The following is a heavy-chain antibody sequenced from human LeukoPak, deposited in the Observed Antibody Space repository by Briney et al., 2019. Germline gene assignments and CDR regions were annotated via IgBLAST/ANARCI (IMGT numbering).Heavy chain of an antibody. D-gene: IGHD3-10*01. Sequence: SVKVSCKASGGTFSSYAISWVRQAPGQGLEWMGGIIPIFGTANYAQKFQGRVTITADESTSTAYMELSSLRSEDTAVYYCAREFGYGSGSYPPGYWGQGTLVTVSS. CDR1: GGTFSSYA. J-gene: IGHJ4*02. CDR2: IIPIFGTA. V-gene: IGHV1-69*13. CDR3: AREFGYGSGSYPPGY.